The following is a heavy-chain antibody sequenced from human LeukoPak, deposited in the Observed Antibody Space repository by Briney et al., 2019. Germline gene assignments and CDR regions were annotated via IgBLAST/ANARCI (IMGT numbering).Heavy chain of an antibody. J-gene: IGHJ3*02. V-gene: IGHV3-30*03. D-gene: IGHD6-13*01. CDR3: ARVPLSWDGFDI. Sequence: PGGSLRLSCAASGFTFSSYGMHWVRQAPGKGLEWVAVISYDGSNKYYADSVKGRFTISRDNSKNTLYLQMNSLRAEDTAVYYCARVPLSWDGFDIWGQGTMVTVSS. CDR2: ISYDGSNK. CDR1: GFTFSSYG.